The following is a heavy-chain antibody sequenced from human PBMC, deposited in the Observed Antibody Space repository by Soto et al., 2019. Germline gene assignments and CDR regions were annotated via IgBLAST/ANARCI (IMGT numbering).Heavy chain of an antibody. CDR2: FFYSGST. CDR3: ARPIVGNCYSFSCFDH. D-gene: IGHD2-15*01. V-gene: IGHV4-39*01. Sequence: QVQLQESGPGMVKPSETLSLTCTVSGDSINNSPYYWAWVRQPPGKGLEWIGSFFYSGSTYYNPSIISPLSVYGDTFNPQFSPHLASVTAADTAIYYCARPIVGNCYSFSCFDHWGQGTLVPVSS. CDR1: GDSINNSPYY. J-gene: IGHJ4*02.